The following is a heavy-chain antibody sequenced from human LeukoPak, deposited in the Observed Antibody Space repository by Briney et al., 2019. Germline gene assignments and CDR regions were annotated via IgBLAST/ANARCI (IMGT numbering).Heavy chain of an antibody. CDR2: IKQDGTEK. Sequence: GGSLRLSCAASGFTFSRYWMSWVRQAPGKGLEWVANIKQDGTEKYYVDSVKGRFTVSRDNAKNSLCLQMNSLKTEDTAVYYCASGNDYWGQGTLVTVSS. CDR3: ASGNDY. J-gene: IGHJ4*02. V-gene: IGHV3-7*01. CDR1: GFTFSRYW.